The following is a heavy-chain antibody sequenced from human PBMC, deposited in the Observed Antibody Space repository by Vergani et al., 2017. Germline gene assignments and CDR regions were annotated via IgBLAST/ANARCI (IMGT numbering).Heavy chain of an antibody. D-gene: IGHD6-6*01. CDR3: ARVRIAARHPTRFDP. Sequence: QVQLQQWGAGLLKPSETLSLTCAVYGGSFSGYYWSWIRQPPGKGLEWIGEINHSGSTNYNPSLKSRVTISVDTSKNQFSLKLSSVTAADTAGYYCARVRIAARHPTRFDPWGQGTLVTVSS. CDR2: INHSGST. V-gene: IGHV4-34*01. J-gene: IGHJ5*02. CDR1: GGSFSGYY.